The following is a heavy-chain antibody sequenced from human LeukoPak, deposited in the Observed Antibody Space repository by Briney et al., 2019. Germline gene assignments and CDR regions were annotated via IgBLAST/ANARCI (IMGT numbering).Heavy chain of an antibody. D-gene: IGHD4-17*01. Sequence: GGSLRLSCAASRFTFSSYSMNWVRQAPGKGLEWVSSITSSSSYIYYADSVKGRFTISRDNAKNSLYLQMNSLRAEDTAAYYCARDGDYGDYASDYWGQGTLVTVSS. V-gene: IGHV3-21*01. J-gene: IGHJ4*02. CDR1: RFTFSSYS. CDR2: ITSSSSYI. CDR3: ARDGDYGDYASDY.